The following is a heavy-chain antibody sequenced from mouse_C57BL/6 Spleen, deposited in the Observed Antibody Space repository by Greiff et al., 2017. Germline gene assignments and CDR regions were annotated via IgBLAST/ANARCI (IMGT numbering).Heavy chain of an antibody. CDR3: ARPLITTVVGDAMDY. J-gene: IGHJ4*01. CDR1: GFTFRDSA. Sequence: EVKLMESGGGLVKPGGSLKLPSAASGFTFRDSAMHWVRQAPEQGLEWVAYISSGSSTIYYADTVTVRFTISRDNSKNTLFLQMTSLRSEDTAMYYCARPLITTVVGDAMDYWGQGTSVTVSS. V-gene: IGHV5-17*01. D-gene: IGHD1-1*01. CDR2: ISSGSSTI.